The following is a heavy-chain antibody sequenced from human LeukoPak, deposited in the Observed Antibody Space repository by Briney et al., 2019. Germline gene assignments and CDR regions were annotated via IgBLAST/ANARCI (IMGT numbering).Heavy chain of an antibody. CDR2: ISAYNGNT. CDR3: ARGRGCSSTSCPGDY. D-gene: IGHD2-2*01. V-gene: IGHV1-18*01. J-gene: IGHJ4*02. CDR1: GYTFTSYG. Sequence: ASVKVSCKASGYTFTSYGISWVRQAPGQGLEWMGWISAYNGNTYYAQKLQGRVTMTTDTSTSTAYMELRSLRSDDTAVYYCARGRGCSSTSCPGDYWGQGTLVTVSS.